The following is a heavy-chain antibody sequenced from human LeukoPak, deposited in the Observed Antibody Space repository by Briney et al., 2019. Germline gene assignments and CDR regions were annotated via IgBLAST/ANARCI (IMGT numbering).Heavy chain of an antibody. CDR3: AKCPSGVLRYFAPIDY. V-gene: IGHV3-30*18. D-gene: IGHD3-9*01. Sequence: GRSLRLSCAASKFTFSNYGMHWVRQAPGKGLEWVAVISSDGSNKYYAYSVKGRFTISRDNSKNTLYLQMNSLRAEDTAVYYCAKCPSGVLRYFAPIDYWGQGTLVTVSS. J-gene: IGHJ4*02. CDR1: KFTFSNYG. CDR2: ISSDGSNK.